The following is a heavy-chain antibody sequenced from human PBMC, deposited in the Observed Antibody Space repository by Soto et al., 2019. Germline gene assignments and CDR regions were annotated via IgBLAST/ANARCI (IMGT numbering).Heavy chain of an antibody. CDR3: ARQYYYGSGSFFFQH. V-gene: IGHV3-33*01. J-gene: IGHJ1*01. CDR1: GFTFSSYG. CDR2: IWYDGSNK. Sequence: QVQLMESGGGVVQPGRSLRLSCAASGFTFSSYGMHWVRQAPGKGLEWVAVIWYDGSNKYYADSVKGRFTISRDNSKNTLYLQMNSLRAEDTAVYYCARQYYYGSGSFFFQHWGQGTLVTVSS. D-gene: IGHD3-10*01.